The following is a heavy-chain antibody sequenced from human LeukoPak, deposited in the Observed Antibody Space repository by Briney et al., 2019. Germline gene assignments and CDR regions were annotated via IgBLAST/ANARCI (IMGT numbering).Heavy chain of an antibody. J-gene: IGHJ3*02. Sequence: PGGSLRLSCAASGFTFSSYSMNWVRQAPGKGLEWVSYISSSSSTIYYADSVKGRFTISRDNAKNSLYLQMNSLRAEDTAVYYCAREFGSDDYVWGSYRPRSAFDIWGQGTMVTVSS. CDR1: GFTFSSYS. D-gene: IGHD3-16*02. CDR3: AREFGSDDYVWGSYRPRSAFDI. V-gene: IGHV3-48*04. CDR2: ISSSSSTI.